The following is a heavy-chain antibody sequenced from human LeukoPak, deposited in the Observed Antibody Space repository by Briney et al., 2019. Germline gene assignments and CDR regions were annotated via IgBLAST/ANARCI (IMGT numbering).Heavy chain of an antibody. CDR1: GFTFSSYS. Sequence: GGSLRLSCAASGFTFSSYSMNWVRQAPGKGLEWVSSISSSSSYIYYADSVKGRFTISRDNAKNSLYLQMNSLRAEDTAVYYCARLISSGWYRSYGMDVWGQGTTVTVSS. CDR2: ISSSSSYI. V-gene: IGHV3-21*01. J-gene: IGHJ6*02. D-gene: IGHD6-19*01. CDR3: ARLISSGWYRSYGMDV.